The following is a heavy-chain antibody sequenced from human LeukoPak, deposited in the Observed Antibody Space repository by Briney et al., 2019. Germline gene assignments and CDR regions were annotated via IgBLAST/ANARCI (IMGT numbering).Heavy chain of an antibody. CDR3: ARDGSLPDY. CDR2: IISDGSST. CDR1: GFTFSDYW. J-gene: IGHJ4*02. Sequence: PGGSLILSCAASGFTFSDYWMHWVRQTPGEGLVWVSRIISDGSSTSYADSVKGRFTISRDNAKNTLYLQMNSLRVEDTAVYYCARDGSLPDYWGQGTLVTVSS. V-gene: IGHV3-74*01.